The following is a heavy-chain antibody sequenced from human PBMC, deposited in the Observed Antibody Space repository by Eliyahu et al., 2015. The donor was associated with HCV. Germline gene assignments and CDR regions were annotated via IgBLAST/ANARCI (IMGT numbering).Heavy chain of an antibody. Sequence: EVQLLESGGGLVQPGGSLXLSCAAXGFTFXSYAMXWVRQAPGKGLEWVSAIXGSGGSTYYADSVKGRFTISRDNSKNTLYLQMNSLRAEDTAVYYCAKGGYSYGRYYFDYWGQGTLVTVSS. J-gene: IGHJ4*02. D-gene: IGHD5-18*01. CDR1: GFTFXSYA. V-gene: IGHV3-23*01. CDR3: AKGGYSYGRYYFDY. CDR2: IXGSGGST.